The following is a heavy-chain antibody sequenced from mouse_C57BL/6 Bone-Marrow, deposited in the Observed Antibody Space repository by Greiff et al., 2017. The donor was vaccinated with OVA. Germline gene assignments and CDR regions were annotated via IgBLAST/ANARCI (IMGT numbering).Heavy chain of an antibody. J-gene: IGHJ1*03. D-gene: IGHD1-1*01. CDR1: GYTFTSYW. CDR2: INPSNGGT. CDR3: ADYGSVWYYDV. V-gene: IGHV1-53*01. Sequence: QVQLQQPGTELVKPGASVKLSCKASGYTFTSYWMHWVKQRPGQGLEWIGNINPSNGGTNYNEKFKSKATLTVDKSSSTAYMQLSSLTSEDSAVDYWADYGSVWYYDVWGTGTTVTVAS.